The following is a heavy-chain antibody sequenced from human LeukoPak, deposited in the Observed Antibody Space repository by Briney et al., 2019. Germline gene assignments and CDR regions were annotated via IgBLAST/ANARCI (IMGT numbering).Heavy chain of an antibody. CDR2: IREDGSEK. Sequence: GGSLRLSCAGSGFTFSAYWMSWVRQAPGKGLEWVATIREDGSEKYYVDSVKGRFIISRDNAKNSLYLQMNSLRAEDTAVCYCTRTGYRSNWYVPNWGRGTLVTVSS. J-gene: IGHJ4*02. V-gene: IGHV3-7*01. CDR1: GFTFSAYW. CDR3: TRTGYRSNWYVPN. D-gene: IGHD6-13*01.